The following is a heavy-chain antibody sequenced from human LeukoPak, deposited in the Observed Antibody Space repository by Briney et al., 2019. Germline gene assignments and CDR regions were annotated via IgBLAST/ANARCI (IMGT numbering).Heavy chain of an antibody. CDR1: GFTFSSYE. D-gene: IGHD3-10*01. J-gene: IGHJ4*02. V-gene: IGHV3-48*03. Sequence: QSGGSLRLSCAASGFTFSSYEMSWVRQAPGKGLEWVSYISSSGSTISYADSVKGRFTISRDNARNSLYLQMNSLSAEDTAVYYCARGIASSGYWGQGTPVTVSS. CDR3: ARGIASSGY. CDR2: ISSSGSTI.